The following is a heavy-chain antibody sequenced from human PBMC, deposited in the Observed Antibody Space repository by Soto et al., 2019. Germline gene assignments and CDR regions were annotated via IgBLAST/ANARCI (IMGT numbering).Heavy chain of an antibody. CDR2: IYSGGST. D-gene: IGHD3-3*01. CDR1: GFTVSSNY. Sequence: EVQLVETGGGLIQPGGSLRLSCAASGFTVSSNYMSWVRQAPGKGLEWVSVIYSGGSTYYADSVKGRFTISRDNSKNTLYLQMNSLRAEDTAVYYCAREGGSGYPYYYYGMDVWGHGTTVTVSS. V-gene: IGHV3-53*02. J-gene: IGHJ6*02. CDR3: AREGGSGYPYYYYGMDV.